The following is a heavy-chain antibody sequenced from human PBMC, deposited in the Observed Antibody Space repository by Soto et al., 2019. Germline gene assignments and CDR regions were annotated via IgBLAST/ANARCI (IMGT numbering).Heavy chain of an antibody. CDR3: ARSVLKEGVLDY. D-gene: IGHD3-10*01. CDR2: IITIFGKA. J-gene: IGHJ4*02. V-gene: IGHV1-69*01. Sequence: QVQLVQSGAEVKKPGSSVKVSCKASGGTFSSYAINWVRQAPGQGLEWMGGIITIFGKANYAEKFQGRVTITADDSTSTAYMELSSLRSEDTAVYYCARSVLKEGVLDYWVQGAMVTVAS. CDR1: GGTFSSYA.